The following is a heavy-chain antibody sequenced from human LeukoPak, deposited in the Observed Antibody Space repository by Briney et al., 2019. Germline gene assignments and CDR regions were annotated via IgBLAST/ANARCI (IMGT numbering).Heavy chain of an antibody. V-gene: IGHV4-34*01. J-gene: IGHJ4*02. CDR2: INHSGST. Sequence: SETLSLTCAAYGGSFSGYYWSWIRQPPGKGLEWIGEINHSGSTNYNPSLKSRVTISVDTSKNQFSLKLSSVTAADTAVYYCATSMTTVTPDYWGQGTLVTVSS. D-gene: IGHD4-11*01. CDR1: GGSFSGYY. CDR3: ATSMTTVTPDY.